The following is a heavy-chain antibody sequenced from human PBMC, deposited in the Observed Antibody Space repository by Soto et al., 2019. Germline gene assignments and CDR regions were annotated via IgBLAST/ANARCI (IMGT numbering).Heavy chain of an antibody. D-gene: IGHD6-25*01. V-gene: IGHV3-11*01. CDR3: ARGGSGWTRGGWLGP. Sequence: QMQLVQSGGGLVKPGGSLTLSCKGSGFTLIAYYMFGFRQTPGKGLDWLAYISDSGSTIYYADSVRARFTIFRENAANSVYLQLDGLTDGDTAFYYCARGGSGWTRGGWLGPWGQGSLVTVSS. CDR2: ISDSGSTI. CDR1: GFTLIAYY. J-gene: IGHJ5*02.